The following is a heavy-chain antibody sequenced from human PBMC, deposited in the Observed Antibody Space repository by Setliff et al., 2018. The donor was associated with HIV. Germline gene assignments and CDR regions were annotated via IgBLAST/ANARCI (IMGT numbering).Heavy chain of an antibody. Sequence: SVKVSCKVSGGTFSDYAVTWVRQAPGQGLEWMGGVIPVFGTGNYAQKFQGRVTITTDESTRIAYMELRSLRSEDTAVYYCARVPSPFVQEGYFDDWGQGTLVTVSS. D-gene: IGHD3-3*01. CDR3: ARVPSPFVQEGYFDD. V-gene: IGHV1-69*05. J-gene: IGHJ4*01. CDR2: VIPVFGTG. CDR1: GGTFSDYA.